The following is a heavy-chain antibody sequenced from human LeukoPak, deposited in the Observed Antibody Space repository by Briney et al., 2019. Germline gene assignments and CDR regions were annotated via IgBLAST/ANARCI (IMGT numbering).Heavy chain of an antibody. D-gene: IGHD6-19*01. Sequence: GGSLRLSCAASGFTFSNYEMNWVRQAPGKGLEWVSYISSSGSTIYYADSVNGRFTISRDNAKNTLYLQMNSLRAEDTAVYYCARGHSSGWFASRLVRVPRGFDYWGQGTLVTVSS. J-gene: IGHJ4*02. CDR2: ISSSGSTI. V-gene: IGHV3-48*03. CDR1: GFTFSNYE. CDR3: ARGHSSGWFASRLVRVPRGFDY.